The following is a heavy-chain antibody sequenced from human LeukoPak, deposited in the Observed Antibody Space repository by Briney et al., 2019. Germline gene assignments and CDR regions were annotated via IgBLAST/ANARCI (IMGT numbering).Heavy chain of an antibody. CDR3: ARVRLRAFDI. V-gene: IGHV3-21*01. J-gene: IGHJ3*02. CDR1: GLTFSSYS. CDR2: ISSSSSYI. D-gene: IGHD5-12*01. Sequence: GGSLRLSCAASGLTFSSYSMNWVRQAPGKGLEWVSSISSSSSYIYYADSVKGRFTISRDNAKNSLYLQMNSLRAEDTAVYYCARVRLRAFDIWGQGTMVTVSS.